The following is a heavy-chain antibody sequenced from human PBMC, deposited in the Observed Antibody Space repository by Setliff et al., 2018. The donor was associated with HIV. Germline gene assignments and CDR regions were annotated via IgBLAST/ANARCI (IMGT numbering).Heavy chain of an antibody. CDR1: GFTFSSYS. D-gene: IGHD4-17*01. CDR3: ASKPTTTVTFDY. V-gene: IGHV3-21*01. Sequence: GGSLRLSCAPSGFTFSSYSMNWVRQAPGKGLEWASSISSSSSYIYYADSVKGRFTISRDNAKNSLYLQMNSLRAEDTAVYYCASKPTTTVTFDYWGQGTLVTV. CDR2: ISSSSSYI. J-gene: IGHJ4*02.